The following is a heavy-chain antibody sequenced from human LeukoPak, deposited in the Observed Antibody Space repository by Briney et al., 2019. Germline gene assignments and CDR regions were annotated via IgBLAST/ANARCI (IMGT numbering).Heavy chain of an antibody. D-gene: IGHD6-19*01. J-gene: IGHJ4*02. Sequence: PGGSLRLSCAASGFTVSSNYMSWVRQAPGKGLEWVSVIYSGGSTYYADSVKGRFTISRDNSKNTLYLQMNSLRAEDTAVYYCARVDSSGWYWASDYWGQGTLVTVSS. V-gene: IGHV3-66*01. CDR1: GFTVSSNY. CDR2: IYSGGST. CDR3: ARVDSSGWYWASDY.